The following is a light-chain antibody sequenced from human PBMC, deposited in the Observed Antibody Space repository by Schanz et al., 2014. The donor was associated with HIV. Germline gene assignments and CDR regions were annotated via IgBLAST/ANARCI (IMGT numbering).Light chain of an antibody. CDR3: RSYTSSSTRV. Sequence: QSALTQPPSASGSPGQSVTISCTGTSSDVGGYNYVSWYQQHPGKAPKLMIYDVSNRPSGVSNRFSGSKSGNTASMTISGLQAEDEDDYYCRSYTSSSTRVFGGGTKLTVL. CDR2: DVS. CDR1: SSDVGGYNY. V-gene: IGLV2-14*01. J-gene: IGLJ2*01.